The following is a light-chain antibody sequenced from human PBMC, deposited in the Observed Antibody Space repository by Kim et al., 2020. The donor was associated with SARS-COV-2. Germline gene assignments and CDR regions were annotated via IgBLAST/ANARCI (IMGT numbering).Light chain of an antibody. CDR2: DVS. J-gene: IGLJ1*01. CDR1: SSDIGGYNY. Sequence: QSALTQPASVSGSPGQSITISCTGTSSDIGGYNYVSWYQHHPGKAPKLMISDVSTRPSGVSNRFSGSKSGNTASLTISGLQAEDEADYYCSSHASGTTYVFGTGTKVTVL. V-gene: IGLV2-14*03. CDR3: SSHASGTTYV.